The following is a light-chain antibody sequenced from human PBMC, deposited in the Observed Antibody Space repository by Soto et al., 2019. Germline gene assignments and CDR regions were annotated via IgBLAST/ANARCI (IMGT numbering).Light chain of an antibody. Sequence: DIQVTQSPSTLPASVGDRVTITCRASQSISRWLAWYQQKPGKAPKLLIYDAANLERGVPSRFSGSGSGTDYTLTISSLQPDDFATYYCQQYDSSSPWTFGQGTKVDIK. J-gene: IGKJ1*01. CDR1: QSISRW. CDR2: DAA. CDR3: QQYDSSSPWT. V-gene: IGKV1-5*01.